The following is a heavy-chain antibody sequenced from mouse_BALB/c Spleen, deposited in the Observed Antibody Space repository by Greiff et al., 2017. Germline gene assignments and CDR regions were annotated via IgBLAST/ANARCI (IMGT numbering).Heavy chain of an antibody. CDR2: INPGSGGT. D-gene: IGHD2-4*01. V-gene: IGHV1-54*01. CDR3: ARSTMITTWYFDV. CDR1: GYAFTNYL. Sequence: QVQLKESGAELVRPGTSVKVSCKASGYAFTNYLIEWVKQRPGQGLEWIGVINPGSGGTNYNEKFKGKATLTADKSSSTAYMQLSSLTSDDSAVYFCARSTMITTWYFDVWGAGTTVTVSS. J-gene: IGHJ1*01.